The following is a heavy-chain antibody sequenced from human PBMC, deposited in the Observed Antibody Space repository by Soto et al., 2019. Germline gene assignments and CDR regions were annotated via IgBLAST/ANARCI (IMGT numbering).Heavy chain of an antibody. Sequence: QLQLQESGPGLVKPSETLSLTCTVSGGSISSSSYYWGWIRQPPGKGLEWIGSIYYSGSTYYNPSLKSRVTISVDTSKNQFSLKLSSVTAADTAVYYCASLPLLLWFGELLWGWFDPWGQGTLVTVSS. D-gene: IGHD3-10*01. J-gene: IGHJ5*02. CDR3: ASLPLLLWFGELLWGWFDP. CDR1: GGSISSSSYY. V-gene: IGHV4-39*01. CDR2: IYYSGST.